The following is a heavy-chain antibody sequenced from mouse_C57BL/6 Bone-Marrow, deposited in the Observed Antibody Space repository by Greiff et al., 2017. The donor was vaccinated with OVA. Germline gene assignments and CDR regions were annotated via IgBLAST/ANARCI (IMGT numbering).Heavy chain of an antibody. V-gene: IGHV1-15*01. J-gene: IGHJ4*01. D-gene: IGHD2-5*01. CDR3: TRGYSNYYAMDY. Sequence: QVQLQQSGAELVRPGASVTLSCKASGYTFTAYDMHWVKQTPVHGLEWIGAIDPETGGTAYNQKFKGKAILTADKSSSTAYMELRSLTSEDSAVYYCTRGYSNYYAMDYWGQGTSVTVSS. CDR2: IDPETGGT. CDR1: GYTFTAYD.